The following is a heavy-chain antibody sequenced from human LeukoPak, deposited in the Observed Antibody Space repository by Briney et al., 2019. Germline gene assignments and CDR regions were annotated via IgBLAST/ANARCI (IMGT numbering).Heavy chain of an antibody. CDR2: IYYSGST. Sequence: PSETLSLTCTVSGGSISSSSYYWGWIRQPPGKGLEWIGSIYYSGSTYYNPSLKSRVTISVDRSKNQFSLKLSSVTAADTAVYYCARWPYDSSSRYFDYWGQGTLVTVSS. CDR3: ARWPYDSSSRYFDY. V-gene: IGHV4-39*07. J-gene: IGHJ4*02. D-gene: IGHD3-22*01. CDR1: GGSISSSSYY.